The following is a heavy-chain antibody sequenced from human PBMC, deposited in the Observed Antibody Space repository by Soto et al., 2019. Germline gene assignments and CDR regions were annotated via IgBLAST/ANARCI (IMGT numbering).Heavy chain of an antibody. Sequence: GSRSVPWAAAGFTFSFYTIHWVRQTPGKGLEWLAYISRGGSSIYYADSVKGRFTVSRDNSNNSLSLQLNILRREDTAVYYCVREGGDLRGSRGFDYWGQGTLVTVSS. V-gene: IGHV3-48*01. J-gene: IGHJ4*02. D-gene: IGHD3-16*01. CDR3: VREGGDLRGSRGFDY. CDR2: ISRGGSSI. CDR1: GFTFSFYT.